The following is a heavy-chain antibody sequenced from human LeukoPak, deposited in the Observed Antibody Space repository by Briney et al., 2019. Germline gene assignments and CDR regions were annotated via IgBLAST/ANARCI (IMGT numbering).Heavy chain of an antibody. V-gene: IGHV3-7*01. Sequence: PGGSLRLSCAASGFTFSNTWMALVRQAPGKGLDWVANINQDGGTRQYADSVRGRFTISRDNAKNSLYLEMNSLRAEDTGLYHCARDMKGNLDYWGQGTLVTVSS. CDR2: INQDGGTR. D-gene: IGHD3-16*01. CDR3: ARDMKGNLDY. CDR1: GFTFSNTW. J-gene: IGHJ4*02.